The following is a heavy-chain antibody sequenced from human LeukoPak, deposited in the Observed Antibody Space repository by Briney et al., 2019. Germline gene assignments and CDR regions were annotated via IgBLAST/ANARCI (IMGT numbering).Heavy chain of an antibody. CDR2: INRDGSVR. J-gene: IGHJ3*02. D-gene: IGHD1-26*01. Sequence: GGSLRLPCVGSGFRFGSYWMTWVRQAPGKGLEWVANINRDGSVRNYVDSVKGRFTISRDNAQNSVFLQTNSLRAEDTAVYYCARDLSPADSGKYFDAFDIWGQGTKVTVSS. V-gene: IGHV3-7*01. CDR1: GFRFGSYW. CDR3: ARDLSPADSGKYFDAFDI.